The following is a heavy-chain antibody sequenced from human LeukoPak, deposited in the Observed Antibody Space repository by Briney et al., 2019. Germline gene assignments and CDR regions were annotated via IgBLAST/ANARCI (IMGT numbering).Heavy chain of an antibody. Sequence: SETLSLTCTVSGGSISSYYWSWIRQPAGKGLEWIGRIYTSGSTNYNPSLKSRITMSVDTSKNQFSLKLSSVTAADTAVYYCVRGTPYNWFDPWGQGTLVTVSS. CDR2: IYTSGST. J-gene: IGHJ5*02. D-gene: IGHD3-10*01. CDR3: VRGTPYNWFDP. CDR1: GGSISSYY. V-gene: IGHV4-4*07.